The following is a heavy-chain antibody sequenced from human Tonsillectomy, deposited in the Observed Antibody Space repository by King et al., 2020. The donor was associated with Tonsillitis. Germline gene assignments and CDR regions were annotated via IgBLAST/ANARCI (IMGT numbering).Heavy chain of an antibody. J-gene: IGHJ4*02. CDR3: ARATKAGFDFSGFDY. CDR2: ISYDGSDE. Sequence: QLVESGGGVVQPGRSLRLSCAASGFTFSSHVMHWVRQAPGKGLEWVAVISYDGSDENYADSVKGRFTISRDNSKKTVYLQMNSLRAEDTAVYYCARATKAGFDFSGFDYWGQGTLLTVSS. V-gene: IGHV3-30*01. CDR1: GFTFSSHV. D-gene: IGHD1-26*01.